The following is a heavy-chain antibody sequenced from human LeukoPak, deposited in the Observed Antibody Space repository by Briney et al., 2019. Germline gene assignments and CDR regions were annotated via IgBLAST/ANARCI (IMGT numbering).Heavy chain of an antibody. CDR1: GFTFSSYA. Sequence: GGSLRLSCAASGFTFSSYAMSWVRQAPGKGLEWVSAISGSGGSTYYADSVTGRFTISRDNSKNTLYLQMNSLRAEDTAVYYCGGSHYYYYGMDVWGQGTTVTVSS. J-gene: IGHJ6*02. CDR2: ISGSGGST. V-gene: IGHV3-23*01. D-gene: IGHD3-10*01. CDR3: GGSHYYYYGMDV.